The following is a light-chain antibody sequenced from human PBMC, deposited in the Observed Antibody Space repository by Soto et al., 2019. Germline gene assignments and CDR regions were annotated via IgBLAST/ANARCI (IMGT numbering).Light chain of an antibody. V-gene: IGKV1-27*01. CDR2: AAS. Sequence: DIQMTQSPSSLSASIGDRVTITCRASQGISNYLSWYQQRPGKVPKLLIYAASTLQSGVPSRFSGSGSGTDFTLTISSLQPEDVATYYCQKDNSAPWTFGQGTKVEIK. J-gene: IGKJ1*01. CDR1: QGISNY. CDR3: QKDNSAPWT.